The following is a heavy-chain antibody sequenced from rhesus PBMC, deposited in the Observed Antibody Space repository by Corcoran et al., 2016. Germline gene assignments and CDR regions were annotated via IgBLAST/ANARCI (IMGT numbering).Heavy chain of an antibody. CDR1: GGPISSNY. CDR3: ARPRYSGYNRFDV. D-gene: IGHD5-24*01. CDR2: IYGGRGST. Sequence: QVQLQESGPGLVKPSETLSLTCAVSGGPISSNYWSWIRQSPGKGLEWFGYIYGGRGSTRYNPSLKSRVTISTDTSKNQFSLKLSSVTAADTAVYYCARPRYSGYNRFDVWGPGVLVTVSS. V-gene: IGHV4-147*01. J-gene: IGHJ5-1*01.